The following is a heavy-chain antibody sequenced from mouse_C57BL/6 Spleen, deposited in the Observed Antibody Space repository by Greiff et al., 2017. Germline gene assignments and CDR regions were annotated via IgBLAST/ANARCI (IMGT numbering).Heavy chain of an antibody. Sequence: QVQLQQPGAELVKPGASVKMSCKASGYTFTSYWITWVKQRPGQGLEWIGVINPNYGTTSYNQKFKGKATLTVDQSSSTAYMQLNSLTSEYSAVYYCAGDYYGSSQYYYAMDYWGQGTSVTVSS. D-gene: IGHD1-1*01. V-gene: IGHV1-55*01. CDR2: INPNYGTT. CDR1: GYTFTSYW. J-gene: IGHJ4*01. CDR3: AGDYYGSSQYYYAMDY.